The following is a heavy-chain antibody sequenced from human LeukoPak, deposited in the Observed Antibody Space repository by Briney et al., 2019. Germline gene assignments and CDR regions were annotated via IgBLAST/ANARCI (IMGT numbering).Heavy chain of an antibody. J-gene: IGHJ4*02. V-gene: IGHV3-23*01. D-gene: IGHD3-10*01. Sequence: GGSLRLSCAASGFTFSSYAMSWVRQAPGKGLELVSAISGSGGSTYYADSVNGRFTISRDNSKNTLYLQMNSLRAEDTAVYYCAKNYYGSGSYYTAFKDWGQGTLVTVSS. CDR1: GFTFSSYA. CDR3: AKNYYGSGSYYTAFKD. CDR2: ISGSGGST.